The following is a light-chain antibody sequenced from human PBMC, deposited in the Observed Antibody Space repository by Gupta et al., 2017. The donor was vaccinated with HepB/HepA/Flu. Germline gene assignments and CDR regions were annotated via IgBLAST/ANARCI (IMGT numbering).Light chain of an antibody. V-gene: IGLV1-44*01. CDR2: SDN. CDR3: AGWDDRLNGFV. J-gene: IGLJ1*01. CDR1: SSNIGSYT. Sequence: SALTLPRFPSGTPGPRVTISCSGSSSNIGSYTVNWYQQLPGTAPKVLFYSDNQRPSGVPDRFSGSKSGTSASLGISGLQSEDEADYYCAGWDDRLNGFVFGTGTKVTVL.